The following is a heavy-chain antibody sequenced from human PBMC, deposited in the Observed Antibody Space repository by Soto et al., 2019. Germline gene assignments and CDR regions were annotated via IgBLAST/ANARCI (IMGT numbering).Heavy chain of an antibody. CDR2: ISSESTTI. Sequence: GGSLRLSCTASGFTFRSYSMHWVRQAPGKGLEWLSYISSESTTIYYTDSVKGRFNISRDNAKNSLYLQMNSLRDEDTAAYYCAREPSGGDDYPDPRESWGQGTLVTVSS. CDR1: GFTFRSYS. D-gene: IGHD4-17*01. J-gene: IGHJ5*02. CDR3: AREPSGGDDYPDPRES. V-gene: IGHV3-48*02.